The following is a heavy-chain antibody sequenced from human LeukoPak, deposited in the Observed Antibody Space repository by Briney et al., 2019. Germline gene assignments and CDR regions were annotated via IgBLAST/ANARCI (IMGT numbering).Heavy chain of an antibody. V-gene: IGHV3-64*01. Sequence: GGSLRLSCAASGFTFSSYAMHWVRQAPGKGLEYVSAISSNGGSTYYANSVKGRFTISRDNSKNTLYLQMGSLRAEGMAVYYCARWFGADGAFDIWGQGTMVTVSS. J-gene: IGHJ3*02. CDR1: GFTFSSYA. D-gene: IGHD3-16*01. CDR2: ISSNGGST. CDR3: ARWFGADGAFDI.